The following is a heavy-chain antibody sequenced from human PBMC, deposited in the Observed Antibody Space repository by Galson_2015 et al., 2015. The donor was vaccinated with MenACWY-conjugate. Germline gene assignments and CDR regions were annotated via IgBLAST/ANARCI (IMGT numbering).Heavy chain of an antibody. CDR3: ARGYSSSLHYFDY. V-gene: IGHV4-59*01. J-gene: IGHJ4*02. CDR2: IYYGGST. D-gene: IGHD6-13*01. CDR1: GGSMNTYY. Sequence: SETLSLTCTVSGGSMNTYYWSWIRQPPGKGLEWLGSIYYGGSTNYNPSLKSRLTTSVDTSKNQFSLNLNSVTAADTAVYYCARGYSSSLHYFDYWGQGTLVTVSS.